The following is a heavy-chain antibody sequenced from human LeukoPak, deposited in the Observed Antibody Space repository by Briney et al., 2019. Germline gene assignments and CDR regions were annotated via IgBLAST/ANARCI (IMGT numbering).Heavy chain of an antibody. CDR2: ICYSGST. Sequence: SETLSLTCTVSGGSISSGGYYWSWIRQHPGKGLEWIGYICYSGSTYYNPSLKSRVTISVDTSKNQFSLKLSSVTAADTAVYYCARGLQYYFDYWGQGTLVTVSS. CDR3: ARGLQYYFDY. CDR1: GGSISSGGYY. D-gene: IGHD4-11*01. V-gene: IGHV4-31*03. J-gene: IGHJ4*02.